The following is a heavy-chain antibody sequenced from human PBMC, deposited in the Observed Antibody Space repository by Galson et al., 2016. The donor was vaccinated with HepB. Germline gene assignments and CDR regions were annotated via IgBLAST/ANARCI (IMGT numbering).Heavy chain of an antibody. CDR2: ITWYGGDT. CDR1: GFTFGDYT. V-gene: IGHV3-43*01. CDR3: AKAEGWEVTEYCFDY. Sequence: SLRLSCAASGFTFGDYTMHWARQTPEKGLEWVSLITWYGGDTYYADSVKGRFTIPRDKSKNTVYLQMNSLSAEDTAIYYCAKAEGWEVTEYCFDYWGQGTLVTVSS. D-gene: IGHD1-26*01. J-gene: IGHJ4*02.